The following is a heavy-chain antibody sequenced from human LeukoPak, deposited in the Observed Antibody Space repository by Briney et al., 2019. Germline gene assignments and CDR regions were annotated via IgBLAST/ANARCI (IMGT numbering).Heavy chain of an antibody. CDR3: ARPGVGSGRYGAFDV. J-gene: IGHJ3*01. Sequence: PSETLSLTCTVSGGSTSSYYWSWIRQPPGKGLEWIGYIYYSGSTNYNPSLKSRVTISVDTSKNQFSLKLNSVTAADTAVYYCARPGVGSGRYGAFDVWGHGTMVTVSS. D-gene: IGHD5-18*01. V-gene: IGHV4-59*08. CDR1: GGSTSSYY. CDR2: IYYSGST.